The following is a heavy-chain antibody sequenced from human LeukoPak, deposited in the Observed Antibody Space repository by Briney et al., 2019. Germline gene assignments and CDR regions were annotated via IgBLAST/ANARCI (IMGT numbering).Heavy chain of an antibody. Sequence: SETLSLTCTVSGGSISSYYWSWIRQPPGKGLEWIGYIYYSGSTNYNPSLKSRVTISVDTSKNQFSLKLSSVTAADTAVYYCARHSFVLSLDYWGQGTLVTVSS. CDR2: IYYSGST. V-gene: IGHV4-59*08. CDR1: GGSISSYY. D-gene: IGHD3-16*01. CDR3: ARHSFVLSLDY. J-gene: IGHJ4*02.